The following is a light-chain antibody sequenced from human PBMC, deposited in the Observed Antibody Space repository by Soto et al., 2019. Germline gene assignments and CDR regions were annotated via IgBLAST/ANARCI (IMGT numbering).Light chain of an antibody. V-gene: IGKV3D-20*02. CDR2: GAS. Sequence: EIVLTQSPGTLSLSPGERATLSCRASQSLTSSYLAWYQQKPGQAPRLLIYGASSRATGIPDRFTGSGSGTDFTPTISRLEPEDFAVYYCQQRGNWPPITFGQGTRLEIK. CDR1: QSLTSSY. J-gene: IGKJ5*01. CDR3: QQRGNWPPIT.